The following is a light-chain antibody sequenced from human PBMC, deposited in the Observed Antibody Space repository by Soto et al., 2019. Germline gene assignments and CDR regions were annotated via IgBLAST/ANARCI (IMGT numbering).Light chain of an antibody. CDR1: SSNIVNNY. Sequence: QSVLTQPPSVSAAPGQEVTISCSGSSSNIVNNYVSWFQQFPGTAPQLLIYDSNERPSGIPDRFSVSKSGTSATLHISGLQTGDEADYFCGTWDRSLGAAAFGGGTKVTVL. V-gene: IGLV1-51*01. J-gene: IGLJ2*01. CDR2: DSN. CDR3: GTWDRSLGAAA.